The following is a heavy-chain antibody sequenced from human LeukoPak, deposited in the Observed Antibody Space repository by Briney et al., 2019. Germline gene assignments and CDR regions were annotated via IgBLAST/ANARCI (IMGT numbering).Heavy chain of an antibody. D-gene: IGHD3-10*01. V-gene: IGHV1-69*13. CDR3: ARLLNLWFGPDYGMDV. J-gene: IGHJ6*02. CDR2: IIPIFGTA. CDR1: RGTFSSYA. Sequence: SVKVSCKASRGTFSSYAISWVRQAPGQGLEWMGGIIPIFGTANYAQKFQGRVTITADESTSTAYMELSSLRSEDTAVYYCARLLNLWFGPDYGMDVWGQGTTVTVSS.